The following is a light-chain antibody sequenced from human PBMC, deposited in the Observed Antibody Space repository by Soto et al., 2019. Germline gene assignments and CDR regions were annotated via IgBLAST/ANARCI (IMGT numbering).Light chain of an antibody. CDR2: DVS. CDR1: GSDVGGYKY. V-gene: IGLV2-14*01. J-gene: IGLJ1*01. CDR3: SSYASSSPFV. Sequence: QSVLTQPASLSGSPGRSITISCTGTGSDVGGYKYVSWYQQLPGKAPKLMIYDVSYRPSGVSDRLSGSKSGNTASLIISGLQAEDEADYYCSSYASSSPFVFGTGTKVTVL.